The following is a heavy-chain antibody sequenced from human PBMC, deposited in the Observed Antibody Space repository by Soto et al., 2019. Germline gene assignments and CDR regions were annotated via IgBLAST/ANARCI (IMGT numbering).Heavy chain of an antibody. J-gene: IGHJ4*02. D-gene: IGHD7-27*01. V-gene: IGHV3-23*01. CDR3: ARDPDAYLSLWGYDY. CDR1: GFTFSYYA. CDR2: VSATGATT. Sequence: EVQLLESGGGLVQTGGSLRLSCAASGFTFSYYAMNWVRQAPGKGLEWVAHVSATGATTHYADSVNGRFTISRDNSKNKLFLQMNSLRAEDTALYYCARDPDAYLSLWGYDYWGQGTLVTASS.